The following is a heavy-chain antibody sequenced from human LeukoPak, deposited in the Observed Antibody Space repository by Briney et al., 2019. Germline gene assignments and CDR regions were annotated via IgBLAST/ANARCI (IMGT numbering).Heavy chain of an antibody. CDR2: IWYDGSNK. J-gene: IGHJ6*02. Sequence: PGGSLRLSCAASGFTFSSYGMHWVRQAPGKGLEWVAVIWYDGSNKYYADSVKGRFTISRDNSKNTLYLQMNSLRAEDTAVYYCARVKYSSSWSPLYGMDVWGQGTTVTVSS. D-gene: IGHD6-13*01. CDR1: GFTFSSYG. CDR3: ARVKYSSSWSPLYGMDV. V-gene: IGHV3-33*01.